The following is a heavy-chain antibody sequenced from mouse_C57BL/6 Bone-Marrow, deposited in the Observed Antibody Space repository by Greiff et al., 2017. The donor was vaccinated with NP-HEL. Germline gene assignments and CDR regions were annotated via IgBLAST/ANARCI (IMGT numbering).Heavy chain of an antibody. J-gene: IGHJ3*01. CDR2: ISSGGSYT. V-gene: IGHV5-6*01. CDR1: GFTFSSYG. Sequence: EVKLVESGGDLVKPGGSLKLSCAASGFTFSSYGMSWVRQTPDKRLEWVATISSGGSYTYYPDSVKGRFTISRDNAKNTLYLQMSSLKSEDTAMYYCARHSHYYGSSTGFAYWGQGTLVTVSA. CDR3: ARHSHYYGSSTGFAY. D-gene: IGHD1-1*01.